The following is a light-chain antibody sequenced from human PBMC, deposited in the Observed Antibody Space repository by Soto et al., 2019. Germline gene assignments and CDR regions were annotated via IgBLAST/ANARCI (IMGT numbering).Light chain of an antibody. CDR3: QQIYSTLAT. CDR2: AAS. Sequence: DIQMTQSPSSLSASVGDRVTITCRASQSISSYLNWYQQKPGKAPKLLIYAASSLQSGVPSRFSGSGSGTDFTLTISSLQPEDFATYYCQQIYSTLATFGHGTKLEIK. CDR1: QSISSY. J-gene: IGKJ2*01. V-gene: IGKV1-39*01.